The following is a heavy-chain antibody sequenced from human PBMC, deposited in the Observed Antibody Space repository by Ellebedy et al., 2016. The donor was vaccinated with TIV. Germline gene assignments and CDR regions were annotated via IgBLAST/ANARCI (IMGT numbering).Heavy chain of an antibody. CDR2: MYTSGST. CDR1: GGSISPYY. Sequence: MPSETLSLTCTVSGGSISPYYWSWIRQPPGKGLEWIGRMYTSGSTNYNPSLKIRVTMSVDTSQNQFSLKLRSVTAADTAVYYCARDSIVPSSALRWYFDLWGRGILVTVSS. CDR3: ARDSIVPSSALRWYFDL. J-gene: IGHJ2*01. V-gene: IGHV4-4*07. D-gene: IGHD2-2*01.